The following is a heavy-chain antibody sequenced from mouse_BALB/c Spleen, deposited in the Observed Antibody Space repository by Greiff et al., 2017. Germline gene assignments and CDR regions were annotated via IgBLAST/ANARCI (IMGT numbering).Heavy chain of an antibody. V-gene: IGHV5-4*02. J-gene: IGHJ4*01. CDR1: GFTFSDYY. CDR3: ARALRLYYAMDY. Sequence: EVKLQESGGGLVKPGGSLKLSCAASGFTFSDYYMYWVRQTPEKRLEWVATISDGGSYTYYPDSVKGRFTISRDNAKNNLYLQMSSLKSEDTAMYYCARALRLYYAMDYWGQGTSVTVSS. D-gene: IGHD1-2*01. CDR2: ISDGGSYT.